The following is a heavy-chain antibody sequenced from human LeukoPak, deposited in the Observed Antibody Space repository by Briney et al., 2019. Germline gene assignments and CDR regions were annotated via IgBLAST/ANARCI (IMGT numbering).Heavy chain of an antibody. Sequence: SETLSLTCTVSGGSISSGGYYWSWIRQPPGKGLEWIGYIYHSGSTYYNPSLKSRVTISVDRSKNQFSLKLSSVTAADTAVYYCARLRRITIFGVVMADAFDIWGQGTMVTVSS. J-gene: IGHJ3*02. CDR1: GGSISSGGYY. D-gene: IGHD3-3*01. CDR3: ARLRRITIFGVVMADAFDI. CDR2: IYHSGST. V-gene: IGHV4-30-2*01.